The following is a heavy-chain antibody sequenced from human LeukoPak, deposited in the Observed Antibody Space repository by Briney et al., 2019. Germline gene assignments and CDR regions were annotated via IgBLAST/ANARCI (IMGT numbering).Heavy chain of an antibody. V-gene: IGHV3-48*02. Sequence: GGSLRLSCAASGFTVSSNYMSWVRQAPGKGLEWVSYISSSSSTIYYADSVKGRFTISRDNAKNSLYLQMNSLRDEDTAVYYCARDSGSTYYDFWSGYYAPYYFDYWGQGTLVTVSS. J-gene: IGHJ4*02. CDR3: ARDSGSTYYDFWSGYYAPYYFDY. CDR1: GFTVSSNY. CDR2: ISSSSSTI. D-gene: IGHD3-3*01.